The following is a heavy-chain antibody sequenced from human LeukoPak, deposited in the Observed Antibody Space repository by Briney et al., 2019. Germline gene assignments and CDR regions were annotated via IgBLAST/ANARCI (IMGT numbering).Heavy chain of an antibody. CDR3: ARRDFYDTTGYLFDY. D-gene: IGHD3-22*01. CDR1: GFILSTYE. Sequence: GGPLRLSCAASGFILSTYEMNCVRQAPGKGLDWVSYLTTSSSTMPYADSVKGRFTISRDNVKNSLYLQMNGLRAEDTAVYYCARRDFYDTTGYLFDYWGQGTLVTVSS. V-gene: IGHV3-48*03. CDR2: LTTSSSTM. J-gene: IGHJ4*02.